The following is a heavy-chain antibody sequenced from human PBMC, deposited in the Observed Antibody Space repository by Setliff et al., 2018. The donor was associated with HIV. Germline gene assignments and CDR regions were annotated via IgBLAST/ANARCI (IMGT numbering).Heavy chain of an antibody. J-gene: IGHJ5*02. CDR2: IYHGGST. CDR1: GGSISSSNW. CDR3: ARHDMRHYDFWSGSPSHWFDP. Sequence: PSETLSLTCAVSGGSISSSNWWSWVRQPPGKGLEWIGEIYHGGSTNYNPSLKSRVTVSVDTSKNQFSLKLSSVTAADTAVYYCARHDMRHYDFWSGSPSHWFDPWGQGTLVTVSS. V-gene: IGHV4-4*02. D-gene: IGHD3-3*01.